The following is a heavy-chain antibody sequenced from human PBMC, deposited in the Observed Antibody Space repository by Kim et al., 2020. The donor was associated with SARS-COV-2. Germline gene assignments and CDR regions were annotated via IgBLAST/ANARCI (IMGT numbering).Heavy chain of an antibody. Sequence: ASVKVSCKASGYTFTGYYMHWVRQAPGQGLEWMGWINPNSGGTNYAQKFQGRVTMTRDTSISTAYMELSRLRSDDTAVYYCARDEGFDLAARSSLWGQGTLVTVSS. CDR2: INPNSGGT. J-gene: IGHJ4*02. D-gene: IGHD6-6*01. CDR1: GYTFTGYY. CDR3: ARDEGFDLAARSSL. V-gene: IGHV1-2*02.